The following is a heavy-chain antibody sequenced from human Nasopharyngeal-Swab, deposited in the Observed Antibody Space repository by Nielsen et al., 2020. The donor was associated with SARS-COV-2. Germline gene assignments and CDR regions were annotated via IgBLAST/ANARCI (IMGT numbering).Heavy chain of an antibody. V-gene: IGHV3-23*01. D-gene: IGHD2-2*01. CDR3: AKDRGYCSGATCYDSYYSMDV. CDR1: GFTFNRHV. CDR2: ITGSGPSA. J-gene: IGHJ6*03. Sequence: GGSLRLSCAVSGFTFNRHVMHWVRQAPGKGLEWVSAITGSGPSAYYADSVKGRFTVSSDNSKNTLFLQMNSLTVEDTAVYFCAKDRGYCSGATCYDSYYSMDVWGNGTMVTVSS.